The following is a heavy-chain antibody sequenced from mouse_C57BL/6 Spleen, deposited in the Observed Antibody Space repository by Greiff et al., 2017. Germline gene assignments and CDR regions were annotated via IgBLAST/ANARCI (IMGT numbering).Heavy chain of an antibody. CDR1: GYTFTSYW. D-gene: IGHD1-1*01. J-gene: IGHJ2*01. CDR3: ARSLYGSSYGY. Sequence: QVQLQQPGAELVKPGASVKMSCKASGYTFTSYWITWVKQRPGQGLEWIGDIYPGSGSTNYNEEFKSKATLTVDTSSSTACMQLSSLTSEDSAVYYCARSLYGSSYGYWGQGTTLTVSS. V-gene: IGHV1-55*01. CDR2: IYPGSGST.